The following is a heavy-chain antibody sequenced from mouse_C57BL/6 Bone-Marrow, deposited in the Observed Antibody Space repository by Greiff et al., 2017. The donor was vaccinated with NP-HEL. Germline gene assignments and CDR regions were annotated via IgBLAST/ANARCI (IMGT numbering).Heavy chain of an antibody. CDR3: ARRRGSSYDY. CDR1: GYTFTDYY. J-gene: IGHJ2*01. Sequence: EVQLQQSGPVLVKPGASVKMSCKASGYTFTDYYMNWVKQSHGKSLEWIGVINPYNGGTSYNQKFKGKATLTVDKSSSTAYMELNSLTSEDSAVCYCARRRGSSYDYWGQGTTLTVSS. D-gene: IGHD1-1*01. CDR2: INPYNGGT. V-gene: IGHV1-19*01.